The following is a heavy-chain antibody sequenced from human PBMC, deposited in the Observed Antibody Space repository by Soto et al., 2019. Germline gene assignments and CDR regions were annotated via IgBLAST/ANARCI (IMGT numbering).Heavy chain of an antibody. D-gene: IGHD3-3*01. Sequence: GGSLRLSCAASGFTFSSYAMHWVRQAPGKGLEWVAVISYDGSNKYYADSVKGRFTISRDNSKNTLYLQMNSLRAEDTAVYYCARDLGYYDFWSGYQPYYYYGMDVWGQGTTVTVSS. CDR2: ISYDGSNK. J-gene: IGHJ6*02. CDR1: GFTFSSYA. CDR3: ARDLGYYDFWSGYQPYYYYGMDV. V-gene: IGHV3-30-3*01.